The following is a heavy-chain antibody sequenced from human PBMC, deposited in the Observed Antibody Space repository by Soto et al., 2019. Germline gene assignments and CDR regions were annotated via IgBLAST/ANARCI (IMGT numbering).Heavy chain of an antibody. CDR3: ARQYISEAGRPFDY. D-gene: IGHD6-13*01. V-gene: IGHV4-61*01. CDR1: GGSVSSGSYY. Sequence: QVQLQESGPGLVKPSETLSLTCTVSGGSVSSGSYYWSWIRQPPGKGLEWIGYIYYIGATNYNPSLKSRVTITINPSMNQFAPKLTSLAAAATALSYCARQYISEAGRPFDYWGQGTLDTVSS. J-gene: IGHJ4*02. CDR2: IYYIGAT.